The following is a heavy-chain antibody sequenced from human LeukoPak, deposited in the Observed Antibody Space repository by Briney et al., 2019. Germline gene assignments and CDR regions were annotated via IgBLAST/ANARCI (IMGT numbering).Heavy chain of an antibody. J-gene: IGHJ4*02. CDR3: AKDPLAVAGIHFDY. CDR2: ISGSDEST. V-gene: IGHV3-23*01. Sequence: GGSLRLSCAASGFTLSNYAMSWVRQAPGKGLEWVSGISGSDESTYYADSVKGRFTISRDNSRNTLYLQMNSLRAEDTAVYYCAKDPLAVAGIHFDYWGQGILVTVPS. D-gene: IGHD6-19*01. CDR1: GFTLSNYA.